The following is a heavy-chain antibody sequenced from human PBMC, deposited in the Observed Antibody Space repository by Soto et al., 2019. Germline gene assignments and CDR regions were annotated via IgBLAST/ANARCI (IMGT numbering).Heavy chain of an antibody. D-gene: IGHD2-15*01. CDR3: ARRIPAGYFDY. CDR1: GGSFSGYY. Sequence: SETLSLTCAVYGGSFSGYYWSWIRQPPGKGLEWIGEINHSGSTNYNPSLKSRVTISVDTSKNQFSLKLSSVTAADTAVYYCARRIPAGYFDYWGQGTLVTVSS. J-gene: IGHJ4*02. CDR2: INHSGST. V-gene: IGHV4-34*01.